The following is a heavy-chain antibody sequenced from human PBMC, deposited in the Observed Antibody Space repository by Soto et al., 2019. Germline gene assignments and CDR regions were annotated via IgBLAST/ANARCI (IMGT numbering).Heavy chain of an antibody. V-gene: IGHV1-2*04. CDR2: INPNSGGT. CDR1: GYTFTGYY. Sequence: ASVKVSCKASGYTFTGYYMHWVRQAPGQGLEWMGWINPNSGGTNYAQKFQGWATMTRDTSISTAYMELSRLRSDDTAVYYCARDRSRIAVAGYYYYYGMDVWGQGTTVTVSS. J-gene: IGHJ6*02. CDR3: ARDRSRIAVAGYYYYYGMDV. D-gene: IGHD6-19*01.